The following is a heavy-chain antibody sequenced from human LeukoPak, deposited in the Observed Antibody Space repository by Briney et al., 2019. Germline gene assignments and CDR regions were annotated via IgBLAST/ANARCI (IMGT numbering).Heavy chain of an antibody. CDR3: ARDHYYGSGSYPAFDY. CDR1: GYTFTGYY. CDR2: INPNSGGT. D-gene: IGHD3-10*01. V-gene: IGHV1-2*02. Sequence: GASVKVSCKASGYTFTGYYMHWVRQAPGQGLEWMGWINPNSGGTNYAQKFQGRVTMTRDTSISTAYMELSRLRSDDTAVYYCARDHYYGSGSYPAFDYWGQGTLVTVSS. J-gene: IGHJ4*02.